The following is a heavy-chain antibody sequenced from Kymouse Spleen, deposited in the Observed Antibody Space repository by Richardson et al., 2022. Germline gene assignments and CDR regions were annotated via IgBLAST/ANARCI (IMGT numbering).Heavy chain of an antibody. Sequence: QVQLVESGGGVVQPGRSLRLSCAASGFTFSSYGMHWVRQAPGKGLEWVAVISYDGSNKYYADSVKGRFTISRDNSKNTLYLQMNSLRAEDTAVYYCAKEAGTYAFDIWGQGTMVTVSS. CDR2: ISYDGSNK. CDR3: AKEAGTYAFDI. D-gene: IGHD1-7*01. V-gene: IGHV3-30*18. J-gene: IGHJ3*02. CDR1: GFTFSSYG.